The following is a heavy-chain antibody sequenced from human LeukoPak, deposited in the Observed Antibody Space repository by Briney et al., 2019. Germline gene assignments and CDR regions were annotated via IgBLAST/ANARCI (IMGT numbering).Heavy chain of an antibody. CDR2: MNPNSGNT. J-gene: IGHJ4*02. CDR3: ARGLVDTAMDLDY. V-gene: IGHV1-8*02. D-gene: IGHD5-18*01. Sequence: ASVKVSCKASGYTFTSYGISWVRQATGQGLEWMGWMNPNSGNTGYAQKFQGRVTMTRNTSISTAYMELSSLRSEDTAVYYCARGLVDTAMDLDYWGQGTLVTVSS. CDR1: GYTFTSYG.